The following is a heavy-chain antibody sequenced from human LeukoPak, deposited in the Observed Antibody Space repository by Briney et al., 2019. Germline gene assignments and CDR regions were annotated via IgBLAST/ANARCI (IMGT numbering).Heavy chain of an antibody. CDR2: IFYSGST. CDR3: ARNFYDSSVAFGI. Sequence: SETLSLTCTVSGGSISSSSYYWGWIRQPPGKGLEWIGNIFYSGSTYYNPSLKSRVTISVDTSKNQFSLKLSSVTAADTAMYYCARNFYDSSVAFGIWGQGTMLTVSS. CDR1: GGSISSSSYY. V-gene: IGHV4-39*01. J-gene: IGHJ3*02. D-gene: IGHD3-22*01.